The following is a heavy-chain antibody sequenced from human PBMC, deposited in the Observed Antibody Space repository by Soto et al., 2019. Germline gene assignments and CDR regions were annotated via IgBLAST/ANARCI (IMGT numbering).Heavy chain of an antibody. J-gene: IGHJ4*02. CDR3: ARSGAYCTSITCLFDSF. CDR1: GYTFTSYG. V-gene: IGHV1-18*01. Sequence: QAQLVQSGAEVKKPGASVKVSCRASGYTFTSYGYAWGRQAPGQGLERMGWISAYNGETNYAQKFQARVTLTTDTSTTTVYMELRNLGSDDTAIYYCARSGAYCTSITCLFDSFWGLGTLVTVSS. D-gene: IGHD2-8*01. CDR2: ISAYNGET.